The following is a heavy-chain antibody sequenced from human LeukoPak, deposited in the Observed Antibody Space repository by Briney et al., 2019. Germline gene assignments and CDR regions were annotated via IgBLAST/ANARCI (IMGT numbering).Heavy chain of an antibody. CDR1: GGSFSGYY. J-gene: IGHJ6*02. Sequence: SETLSLTCAVYGGSFSGYYWSWIRQPPGKGLEWIGEINHSGSTNYNPSHKSRVTISVDTSKNQFSLKLSSVTAADTAVYYCARAPIVVVPAAKVGGYYYGMDVWGQGTTVTVSS. V-gene: IGHV4-34*01. CDR2: INHSGST. D-gene: IGHD2-2*01. CDR3: ARAPIVVVPAAKVGGYYYGMDV.